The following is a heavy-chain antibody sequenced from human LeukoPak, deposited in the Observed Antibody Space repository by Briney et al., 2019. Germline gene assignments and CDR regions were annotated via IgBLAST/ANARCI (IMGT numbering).Heavy chain of an antibody. CDR3: ARESLVSGTTRGNYYYYGMDV. CDR2: IKQDGSEK. D-gene: IGHD1-7*01. V-gene: IGHV3-7*01. Sequence: GGSLRLSCAASGFTFSSYWMSWVRQARGKGLEWVANIKQDGSEKYYVDSVKGRFTISRDNAKNSLYLQMNSLRAEDTAVYFCARESLVSGTTRGNYYYYGMDVWGQGTTVTVSS. CDR1: GFTFSSYW. J-gene: IGHJ6*02.